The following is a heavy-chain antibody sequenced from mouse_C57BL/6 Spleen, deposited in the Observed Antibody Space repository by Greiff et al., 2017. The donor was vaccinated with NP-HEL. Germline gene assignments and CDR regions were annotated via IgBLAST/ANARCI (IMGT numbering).Heavy chain of an antibody. CDR1: GFTFSNYW. D-gene: IGHD3-2*02. J-gene: IGHJ3*01. CDR2: IRLKSDNYAT. Sequence: EVKLMESGGGLVQPGGSMKLSCVASGFTFSNYWMNWVRQSPEKGLEWVAQIRLKSDNYATHYAESVKGRFTISRDDSKSSVYLQMNNLRAEDTGIYYCTAPTLTAQATFWFAYWGQGTLVTVSA. CDR3: TAPTLTAQATFWFAY. V-gene: IGHV6-3*01.